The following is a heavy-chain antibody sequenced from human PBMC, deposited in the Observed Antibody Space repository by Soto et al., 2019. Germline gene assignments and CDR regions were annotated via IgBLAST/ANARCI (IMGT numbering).Heavy chain of an antibody. CDR2: ITASGGST. J-gene: IGHJ4*02. Sequence: VHLLESGGGLVQPGGSLRLSCAASGFTFSSYAMSWVRQAPGKGLEWVSGITASGGSTSYADSVKGRFTISRDNSKNTLYLQMNSLRAEDTAVYYCAHTQGIVLVPAAMWYWGQGTLVTVSS. V-gene: IGHV3-23*01. D-gene: IGHD2-2*01. CDR3: AHTQGIVLVPAAMWY. CDR1: GFTFSSYA.